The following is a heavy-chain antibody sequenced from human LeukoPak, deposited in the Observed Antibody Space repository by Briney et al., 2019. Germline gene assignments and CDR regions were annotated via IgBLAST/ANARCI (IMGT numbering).Heavy chain of an antibody. CDR1: GGSISSYY. Sequence: SETLPLTCTVSGGSISSYYWSWIRQPPGKGLEWIGYIYYSGSTNYNPSLKSRVTISVDRSKNQFSLKLSSVTAADTAVYYCARLTKYDFWSGFPTGFDPWGQGTLVTVSS. D-gene: IGHD3-3*01. CDR2: IYYSGST. V-gene: IGHV4-59*08. CDR3: ARLTKYDFWSGFPTGFDP. J-gene: IGHJ5*02.